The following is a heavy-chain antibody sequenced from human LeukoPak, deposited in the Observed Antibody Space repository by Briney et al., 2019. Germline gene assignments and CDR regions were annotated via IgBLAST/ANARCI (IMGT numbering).Heavy chain of an antibody. V-gene: IGHV4-59*01. CDR2: ISYSGST. Sequence: SETLSLTCTVSGGSISAYYWSWIRQPPGKGLEWIGYISYSGSTKYNPSLKSRVTISVDTSKNQFSLKLSSVTAADTAVYYCARDGYNPASDYWGQGTLVTVSS. J-gene: IGHJ4*02. CDR1: GGSISAYY. D-gene: IGHD5-24*01. CDR3: ARDGYNPASDY.